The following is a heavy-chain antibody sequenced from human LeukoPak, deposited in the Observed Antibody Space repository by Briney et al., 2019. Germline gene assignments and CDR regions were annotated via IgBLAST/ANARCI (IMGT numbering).Heavy chain of an antibody. CDR3: ARDRPYYDFWSDPNYYYYYGMDV. J-gene: IGHJ6*02. CDR2: ISAYNGNT. D-gene: IGHD3-3*01. V-gene: IGHV1-18*01. CDR1: GYTFTSYG. Sequence: ASVKVSCKASGYTFTSYGISWVRQAPGQGLEWTGWISAYNGNTNYAQKLQGRVTMTTDTSTSTAYMELSSLRSEDTAVYYCARDRPYYDFWSDPNYYYYYGMDVWGQGTTVTVSS.